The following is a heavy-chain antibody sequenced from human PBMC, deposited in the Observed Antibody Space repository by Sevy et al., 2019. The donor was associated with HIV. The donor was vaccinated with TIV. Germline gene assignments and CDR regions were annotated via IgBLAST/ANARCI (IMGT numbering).Heavy chain of an antibody. CDR1: GFTFRSFS. Sequence: GGSLRLSCVASGFTFRSFSMHWVRQAPGKGLEWVAAIWYDGSNKYMADSVKGRFTISRDNSKNTLFLQMNSLTVEDTAVYYCARETDNSARWLDPWGQGTLVTVSS. J-gene: IGHJ5*02. V-gene: IGHV3-33*01. CDR2: IWYDGSNK. CDR3: ARETDNSARWLDP. D-gene: IGHD4-4*01.